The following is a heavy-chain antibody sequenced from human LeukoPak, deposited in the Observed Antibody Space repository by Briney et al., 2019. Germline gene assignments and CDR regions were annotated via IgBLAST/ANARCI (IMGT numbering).Heavy chain of an antibody. CDR1: GGTFSSYA. V-gene: IGHV1-69*13. Sequence: GASVKVSCKASGGTFSSYAISWVRQAPGQGLEWMGGFITIFGTANYAQKFQGRVTITADESTSTAYMELSSLRSEDTAVYYCARDLSFTGYSSSWVGYNWFDPWGQGTLVTVSS. J-gene: IGHJ5*02. D-gene: IGHD6-13*01. CDR2: FITIFGTA. CDR3: ARDLSFTGYSSSWVGYNWFDP.